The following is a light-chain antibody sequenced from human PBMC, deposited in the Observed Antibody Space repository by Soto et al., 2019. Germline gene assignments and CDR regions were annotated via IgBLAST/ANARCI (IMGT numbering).Light chain of an antibody. J-gene: IGLJ2*01. CDR2: EVS. CDR1: SSDVGGYNY. V-gene: IGLV2-8*01. Sequence: QSALTQPPSASGSPGQSVTISCTGTSSDVGGYNYVSWYQQHTGKAPKLMIYEVSKRPSGVPDRFSGSKAGNTAPLTVSGLQAEYEADYYCSSYAGSNNVVFGGGTKLTVL. CDR3: SSYAGSNNVV.